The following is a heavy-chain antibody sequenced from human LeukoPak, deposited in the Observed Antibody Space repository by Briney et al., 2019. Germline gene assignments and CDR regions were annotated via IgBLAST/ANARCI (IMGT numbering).Heavy chain of an antibody. V-gene: IGHV4-59*08. D-gene: IGHD3-10*01. CDR2: IYYSGST. J-gene: IGHJ3*02. Sequence: SETLSLTCTVSGGSISSYYWSWIRQPPGKGLEWIGYIYYSGSTNYNPSFKSRVTISVDTSKNQFSLKLSSVTAADTAVYYCARHMGTMVRGTRDAFDIWGQGTMVTVSS. CDR1: GGSISSYY. CDR3: ARHMGTMVRGTRDAFDI.